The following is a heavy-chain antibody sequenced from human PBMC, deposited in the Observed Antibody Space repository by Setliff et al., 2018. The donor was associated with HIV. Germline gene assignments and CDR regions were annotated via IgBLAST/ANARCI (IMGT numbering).Heavy chain of an antibody. Sequence: PGESLKISCKTSEYTFNTHWIGWVRRVPGKGLEWMGVIYPGDLRTRYNPSFQGQVTLSVDKSTRTAYLQWNSLRASDSAMYYCATRPLLDTGPSYWGQGTVVTSPQ. D-gene: IGHD2-8*02. CDR2: IYPGDLRT. V-gene: IGHV5-51*01. CDR3: ATRPLLDTGPSY. CDR1: EYTFNTHW. J-gene: IGHJ4*02.